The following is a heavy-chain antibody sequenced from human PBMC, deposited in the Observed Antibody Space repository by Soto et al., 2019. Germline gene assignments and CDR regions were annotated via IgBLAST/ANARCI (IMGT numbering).Heavy chain of an antibody. V-gene: IGHV4-34*01. CDR1: GGSFSGYY. J-gene: IGHJ6*03. D-gene: IGHD3-10*01. CDR2: INHSGST. CDR3: ARVEWFGELGFYYYYMDV. Sequence: SSETLSLTCAVYGGSFSGYYWSWIRQPPGKGLEWIGEINHSGSTNYNPSLKSRVTISVDTSKNQFSLKLSSVTAADTAVYYCARVEWFGELGFYYYYMDVWGKGTTVTVSS.